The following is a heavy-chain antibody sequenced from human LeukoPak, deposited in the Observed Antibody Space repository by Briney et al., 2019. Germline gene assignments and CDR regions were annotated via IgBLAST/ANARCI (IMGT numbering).Heavy chain of an antibody. D-gene: IGHD5-18*01. CDR1: GFTFSSYA. Sequence: GGSLRLSCAASGFTFSSYAMNWVRQAPGKGLEWVANIKQDGSEKHYVDSVKGRFTISRENAKNSLYLQMNSLRAEDTAVYYCARDYGYSTTWHEGDAFDIWGQGTMVTVSS. CDR3: ARDYGYSTTWHEGDAFDI. V-gene: IGHV3-7*01. J-gene: IGHJ3*02. CDR2: IKQDGSEK.